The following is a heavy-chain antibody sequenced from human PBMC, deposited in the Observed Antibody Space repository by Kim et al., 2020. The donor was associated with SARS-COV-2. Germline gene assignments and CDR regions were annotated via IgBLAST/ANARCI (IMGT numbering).Heavy chain of an antibody. CDR1: GFTVNGFA. CDR2: ISRSRGSI. J-gene: IGHJ6*02. Sequence: GGSLRLSCAASGFTVNGFAMHWVRQAPGKGLEWVSGISRSRGSIGYADSVKGRITISRDNAKNSVYMQMNSLRAEDTAVYYCARDMGTRDRYGMDVVG. D-gene: IGHD1-1*01. V-gene: IGHV3-9*01. CDR3: ARDMGTRDRYGMDV.